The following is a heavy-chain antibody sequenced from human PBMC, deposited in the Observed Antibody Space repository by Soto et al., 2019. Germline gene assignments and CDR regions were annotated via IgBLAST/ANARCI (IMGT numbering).Heavy chain of an antibody. CDR3: ARGETYLGV. Sequence: QVQLVQSGAEVKKPGSSVKVSCKTSRDTFNKYAFNWVRPAPGQGLEWMGWIIPIFSSRNYAEKFQGSVTITEDDSTSTAYMELRSLRFADTDVYYCARGETYLGVWGQGTTVTVS. CDR1: RDTFNKYA. D-gene: IGHD3-16*01. CDR2: IIPIFSSR. V-gene: IGHV1-69*01. J-gene: IGHJ6*02.